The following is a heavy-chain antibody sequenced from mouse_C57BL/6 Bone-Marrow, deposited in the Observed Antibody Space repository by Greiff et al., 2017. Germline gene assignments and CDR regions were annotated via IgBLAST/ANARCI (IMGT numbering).Heavy chain of an antibody. D-gene: IGHD2-4*01. CDR1: GYSITSGYY. V-gene: IGHV3-6*01. J-gene: IGHJ4*01. CDR2: ISYDGSN. CDR3: ARDDYDGYAMDY. Sequence: EVKLMESGPGLVKPSQSLSLTCSVTGYSITSGYYWNWIRQFPGNKLEWMGYISYDGSNNYNPSLKNRISITRDTSKNQFFLKLNSVTTEDTATYDCARDDYDGYAMDYWGQGTSVTVSS.